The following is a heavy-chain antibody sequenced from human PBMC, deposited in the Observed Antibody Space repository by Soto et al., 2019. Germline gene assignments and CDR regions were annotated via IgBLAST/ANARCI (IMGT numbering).Heavy chain of an antibody. CDR3: AKDAPGSGWLSDY. CDR1: GFTFRIYA. CDR2: ISGNGGT. J-gene: IGHJ4*02. V-gene: IGHV3-23*01. Sequence: EVQLLESGGGVTQPGGSLRLSCAASGFTFRIYAMSWVRQAPGKGLEWVSTISGNGGTSYADFVRGRFTISRDNSKNTLDLQMNSLRAEDTAVYYCAKDAPGSGWLSDYWGQGTRVTVSS. D-gene: IGHD3-22*01.